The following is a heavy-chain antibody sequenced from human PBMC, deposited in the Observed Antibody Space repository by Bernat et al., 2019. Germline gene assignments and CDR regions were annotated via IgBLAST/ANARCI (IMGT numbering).Heavy chain of an antibody. J-gene: IGHJ4*02. Sequence: EVQLVESGGGLVQPGGSLKLSCAASGFTFSGSAMHWLRQASGKWLEWVGRIRSKANSYATAYAASVKGRFTISRDDSKNTAYLQMNSLKTEDTAVYYCTRLGTAVADSHWGQGTLVTVSS. D-gene: IGHD6-19*01. CDR1: GFTFSGSA. CDR3: TRLGTAVADSH. V-gene: IGHV3-73*01. CDR2: IRSKANSYAT.